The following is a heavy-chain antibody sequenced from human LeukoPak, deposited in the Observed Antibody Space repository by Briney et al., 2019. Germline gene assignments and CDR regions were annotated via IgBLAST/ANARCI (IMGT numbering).Heavy chain of an antibody. CDR1: GGSINSNSYY. J-gene: IGHJ3*02. CDR2: ISYSGSA. V-gene: IGHV4-39*01. D-gene: IGHD3-9*01. CDR3: ASTSQLRYFDFPI. Sequence: PSETLSLTCTVSGGSINSNSYYWGWIRQPPGKVLEWIGSISYSGSAYCNPSLKSRVTISVDTSKNQFSLNLSSVTAADTAVYYCASTSQLRYFDFPIWGQGTMVTVSS.